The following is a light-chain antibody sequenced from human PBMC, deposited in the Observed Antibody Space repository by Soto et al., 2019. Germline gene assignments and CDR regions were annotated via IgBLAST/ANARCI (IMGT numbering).Light chain of an antibody. Sequence: EIVLTQSPATLSLSPGERATLSCRTSQSVSRYLAWYQQKPGQAPRLLIYDSTDRATGLPARFSGSGSGTDFTLTINSLEPEDSAVYYCQQCGGSPLFSFGPGTRVDI. J-gene: IGKJ3*01. CDR1: QSVSRY. CDR2: DST. V-gene: IGKV3-11*01. CDR3: QQCGGSPLFS.